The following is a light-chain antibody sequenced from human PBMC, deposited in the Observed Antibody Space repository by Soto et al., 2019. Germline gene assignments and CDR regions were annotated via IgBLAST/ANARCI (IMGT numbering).Light chain of an antibody. V-gene: IGKV3D-7*01. J-gene: IGKJ1*01. Sequence: EIVLTQSPGTLSLSPVKRATLSCMASQSIISSYLSWYQQRPGQAPRLLIYGASSRATGIPDRFSGSWSGTEFTLTISSLQPEDFATYYCLQDYNYPRTFGQGTKVDIK. CDR3: LQDYNYPRT. CDR2: GAS. CDR1: QSIISSY.